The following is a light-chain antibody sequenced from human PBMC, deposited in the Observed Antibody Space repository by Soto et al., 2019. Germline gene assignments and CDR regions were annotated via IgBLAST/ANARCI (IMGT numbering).Light chain of an antibody. CDR3: AAWDDRLNGWV. Sequence: QSVLTQPPSASGTPGQRVTISCSGSRSNIGSNTVNWYQQLPGTAPKVLIYSNNQRPSGVPDRFSGSKSGTSASLAISGLQSDDEADYYCAAWDDRLNGWVFGGGTKLTVL. V-gene: IGLV1-44*01. CDR1: RSNIGSNT. CDR2: SNN. J-gene: IGLJ3*02.